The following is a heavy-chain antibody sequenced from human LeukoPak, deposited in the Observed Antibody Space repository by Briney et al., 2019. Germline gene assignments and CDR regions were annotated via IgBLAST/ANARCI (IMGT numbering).Heavy chain of an antibody. V-gene: IGHV3-30*03. CDR1: GFTFSSYG. J-gene: IGHJ4*02. D-gene: IGHD1-14*01. Sequence: GGSLRLSCAATGFTFSSYGMHWVRQAPGKGLEWVAVISYDGSNKYYADSVKGRFTISRDNAKNSLYLQMNSLRAEDTAVYYCARSDRAFDYSGQGTMVTVSS. CDR2: ISYDGSNK. CDR3: ARSDRAFDY.